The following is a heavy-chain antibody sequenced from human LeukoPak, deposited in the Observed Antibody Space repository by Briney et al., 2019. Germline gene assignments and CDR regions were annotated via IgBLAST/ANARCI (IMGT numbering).Heavy chain of an antibody. CDR3: ARLSLKVLEWSPTKGKETHYFDY. D-gene: IGHD3-3*01. V-gene: IGHV4-39*07. CDR1: GASISSSTYY. CDR2: ASYSGNT. Sequence: SETLSLTCTVSGASISSSTYYWGWIRQPPGKGLEWIGSASYSGNTNYNPSLKSRVTILEDKSKNQFSLKMSSVTAADTAVYYCARLSLKVLEWSPTKGKETHYFDYWGQGTLVTVSS. J-gene: IGHJ4*02.